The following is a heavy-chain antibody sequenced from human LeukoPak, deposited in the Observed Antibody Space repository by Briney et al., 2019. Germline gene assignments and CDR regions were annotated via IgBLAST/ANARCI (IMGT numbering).Heavy chain of an antibody. D-gene: IGHD4-23*01. CDR3: ARDVHDYGGNWDAYYFDY. CDR2: IIPIFGTA. V-gene: IGHV1-69*05. CDR1: GYTFTSYD. J-gene: IGHJ4*02. Sequence: SVKVSCKASGYTFTSYDINWVRQAPGQGLEWMGGIIPIFGTANYAQKFQGRVTITTDESTSTAYMELSSLRSEDTAVYYCARDVHDYGGNWDAYYFDYWGQGTLVTVSS.